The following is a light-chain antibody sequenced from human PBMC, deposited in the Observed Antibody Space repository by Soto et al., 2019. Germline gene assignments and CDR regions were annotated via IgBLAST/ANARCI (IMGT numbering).Light chain of an antibody. CDR2: AAS. Sequence: DIQITQSPSTLSASVGDRVTITCRASQSISTWLAWYQQRPGKAPKLLIYAASSLQSGVPSRFSGSGSGTQFTLTISSLQPDDFAIYYCQRYNTYSYTLGQGTKVDIK. J-gene: IGKJ2*01. CDR3: QRYNTYSYT. CDR1: QSISTW. V-gene: IGKV1-5*01.